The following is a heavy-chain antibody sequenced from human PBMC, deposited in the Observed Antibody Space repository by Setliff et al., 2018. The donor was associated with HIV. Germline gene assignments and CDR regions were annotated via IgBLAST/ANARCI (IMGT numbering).Heavy chain of an antibody. D-gene: IGHD3-10*01. V-gene: IGHV4-61*02. Sequence: SETLSLTCTVSGGSISSGSYYWSWIRQPAGKGLEWIGRIYTSGSTNYNPSLKSRVTISVDTSKNQFSLKLSSVTAADTAVYYCAREGRRYYGSGSPYFDYWGQGTLVTVSS. CDR3: AREGRRYYGSGSPYFDY. J-gene: IGHJ4*02. CDR2: IYTSGST. CDR1: GGSISSGSYY.